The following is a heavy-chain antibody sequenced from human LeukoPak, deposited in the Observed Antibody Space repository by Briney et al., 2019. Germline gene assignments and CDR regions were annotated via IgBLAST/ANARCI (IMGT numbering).Heavy chain of an antibody. V-gene: IGHV3-23*01. Sequence: GGSLRLSCAASGLTFSDYSMTWVRQAPGKGLFWVSGISAGGGSTYYADSVKGRFTISRDNSRNTLYLQMNSLRAEETAVYYCAKDAAGPEYWGQGTLVTVSS. D-gene: IGHD6-13*01. J-gene: IGHJ4*02. CDR3: AKDAAGPEY. CDR2: ISAGGGST. CDR1: GLTFSDYS.